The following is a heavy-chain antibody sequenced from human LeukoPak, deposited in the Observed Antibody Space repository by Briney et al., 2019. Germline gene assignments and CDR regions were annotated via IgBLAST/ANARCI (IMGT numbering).Heavy chain of an antibody. D-gene: IGHD3-10*01. J-gene: IGHJ4*02. CDR1: DDSISSYY. CDR2: IYYSGST. V-gene: IGHV4-59*01. Sequence: SETLSLTCTVSDDSISSYYWSWIRQPPGKGLEWLGYIYYSGSTDYNPSLKSRVTISVDTSKNQFSLNLSSVTAADTAVYYCASERGSGGLFDYWGQGTLVTASS. CDR3: ASERGSGGLFDY.